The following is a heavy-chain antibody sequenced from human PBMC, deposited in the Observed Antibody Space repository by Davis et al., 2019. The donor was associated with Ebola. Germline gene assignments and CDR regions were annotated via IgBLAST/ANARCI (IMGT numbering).Heavy chain of an antibody. J-gene: IGHJ6*03. CDR1: GGTFSSYA. Sequence: SVKVSCKASGGTFSSYAISWVRQAPGQGLEWMGGIIPIFGTANYAQKFQGRVTITADGSTSTAYMELSRLRSDDTAVYYCAREDCSSTSCPGYMDVWGKGTTVTVSS. V-gene: IGHV1-69*13. CDR2: IIPIFGTA. CDR3: AREDCSSTSCPGYMDV. D-gene: IGHD2-2*01.